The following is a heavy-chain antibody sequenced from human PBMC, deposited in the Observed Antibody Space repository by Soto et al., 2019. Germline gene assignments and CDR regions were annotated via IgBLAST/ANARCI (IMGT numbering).Heavy chain of an antibody. CDR2: IIPIFGTA. D-gene: IGHD3-9*01. CDR1: GGTFSSYA. CDR3: ARVTDETPLDVLSKYDIDT. Sequence: ASVKVSCKASGGTFSSYAISWVRQAPGQGLEWMGGIIPIFGTANYAQKFQGRVTITADESTSTAYMELSSLRSEDTAVYYCARVTDETPLDVLSKYDIDTWGKETLVTVSS. V-gene: IGHV1-69*13. J-gene: IGHJ5*02.